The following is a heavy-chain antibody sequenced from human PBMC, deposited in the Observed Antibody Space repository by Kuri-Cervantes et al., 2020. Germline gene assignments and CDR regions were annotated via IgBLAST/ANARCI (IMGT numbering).Heavy chain of an antibody. J-gene: IGHJ6*03. V-gene: IGHV1-69*13. CDR2: IIPIFGTA. D-gene: IGHD3-3*01. Sequence: SVKVSCKVSGGTFSSYAISWVRQAPGQGLEWMGGIIPIFGTANYAQKFQGRVTITADESTSTAYMELSSLRSEDTAVYYCARAADFWSGYNYYYMDVWGKGTTVTVSS. CDR1: GGTFSSYA. CDR3: ARAADFWSGYNYYYMDV.